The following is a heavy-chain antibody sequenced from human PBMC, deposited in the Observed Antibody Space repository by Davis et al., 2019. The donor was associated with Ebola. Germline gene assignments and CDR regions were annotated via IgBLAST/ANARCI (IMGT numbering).Heavy chain of an antibody. CDR1: GFSFSSYA. Sequence: GGSLRLSCEGSGFSFSSYAMRWVRQAPGKGLEWVSGISGSGTSTYYADSVKGRFTIFRDNSKNTLYLQMNSLRVEDTAVYYGAKDQYSVTFYNYYGMDVWGQGTTVTVSS. CDR3: AKDQYSVTFYNYYGMDV. V-gene: IGHV3-23*01. D-gene: IGHD1-26*01. J-gene: IGHJ6*02. CDR2: ISGSGTST.